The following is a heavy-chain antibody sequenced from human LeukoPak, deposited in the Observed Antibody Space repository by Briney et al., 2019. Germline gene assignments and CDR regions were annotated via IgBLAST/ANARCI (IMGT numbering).Heavy chain of an antibody. J-gene: IGHJ3*02. CDR1: GFTFSSYS. Sequence: GGSLRLSCAASGFTFSSYSMNWVRQAPGKGLEWVSYISSSSSTIYYADSVKGRFTISRDNAKNSLYLQMNSLRAEDTAVYYCAKASVVVTADPDAFDMWGQGTLVTVSS. D-gene: IGHD2-21*02. CDR3: AKASVVVTADPDAFDM. V-gene: IGHV3-48*04. CDR2: ISSSSSTI.